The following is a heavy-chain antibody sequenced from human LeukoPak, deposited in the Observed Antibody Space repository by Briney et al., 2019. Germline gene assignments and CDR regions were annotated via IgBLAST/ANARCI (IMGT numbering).Heavy chain of an antibody. CDR2: ISWNSGSI. D-gene: IGHD6-13*01. V-gene: IGHV3-9*01. CDR1: GFTFDDYA. CDR3: AKEYEAAAGFDY. J-gene: IGHJ4*02. Sequence: GGSLRLSCAASGFTFDDYAMHWVRQAPGKGLEWVSGISWNSGSIGYADSVKGRFTISRDNAKNSLYLQMNSLRAEDTALYYCAKEYEAAAGFDYWGQGTLVTVSS.